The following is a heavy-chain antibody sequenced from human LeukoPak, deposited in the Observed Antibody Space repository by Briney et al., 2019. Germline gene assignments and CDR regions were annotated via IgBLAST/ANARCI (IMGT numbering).Heavy chain of an antibody. CDR1: GGTFSSYA. V-gene: IGHV1-69*13. J-gene: IGHJ4*02. Sequence: GASVKVSCKASGGTFSSYAISWVRQAPGQGLEWMGGIIPIFGTANYAQKFQGRVTITADESTSTAYMELSSLRSEDAAMYYCAREGPSTYHFDFWGQGTLVTVSS. CDR3: AREGPSTYHFDF. CDR2: IIPIFGTA.